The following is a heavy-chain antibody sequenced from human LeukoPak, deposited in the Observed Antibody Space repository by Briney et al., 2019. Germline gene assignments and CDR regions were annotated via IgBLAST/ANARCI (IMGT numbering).Heavy chain of an antibody. J-gene: IGHJ3*02. CDR2: VYSSGST. CDR3: ARSGTRSGGAFDI. D-gene: IGHD4-23*01. V-gene: IGHV4-59*08. CDR1: GGSTSGYY. Sequence: SETLSLTCTVSGGSTSGYYWSWIRQSPGKGLEWIAYVYSSGSTNYNPSLYSRVTISLGTSKNQFSLKLSSVTAADTAVYFCARSGTRSGGAFDIWGQGTMVTVSS.